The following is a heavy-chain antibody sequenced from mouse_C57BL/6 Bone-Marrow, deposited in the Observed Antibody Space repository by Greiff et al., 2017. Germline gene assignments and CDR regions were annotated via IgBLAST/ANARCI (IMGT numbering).Heavy chain of an antibody. Sequence: EVQGVESGGGLVQPKGSLKLSCAASGFSFNTYAMNWVRQAPGKGLEWVARIRSKSNNYATYYTDSVKDRFTISRDDSESMLYLQMNNLKTEDTAMYYCVSPPWFAYWGQGTLVTVSA. J-gene: IGHJ3*01. V-gene: IGHV10-1*01. CDR1: GFSFNTYA. CDR3: VSPPWFAY. CDR2: IRSKSNNYAT.